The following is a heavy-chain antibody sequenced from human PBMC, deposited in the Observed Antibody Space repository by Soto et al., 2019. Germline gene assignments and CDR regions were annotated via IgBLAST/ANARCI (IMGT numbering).Heavy chain of an antibody. CDR3: AHSSSGYGSTSFGS. CDR1: GFSLSTSGVG. Sequence: QITLKESGPPLVKPTQTLTLTCTFSGFSLSTSGVGVGWIRQPPGKALEWLALIYWDDDKRYSPSLKSRLTISKDTSKNQVVLTMTNMDPVDTATYYCAHSSSGYGSTSFGSWGQGTLVTVSS. V-gene: IGHV2-5*02. J-gene: IGHJ5*02. CDR2: IYWDDDK. D-gene: IGHD3-10*01.